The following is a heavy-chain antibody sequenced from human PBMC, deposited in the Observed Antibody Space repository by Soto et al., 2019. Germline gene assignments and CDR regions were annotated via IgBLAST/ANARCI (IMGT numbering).Heavy chain of an antibody. D-gene: IGHD6-13*01. CDR3: ARGAAAGTYYYYYMDV. CDR2: IDWDDDK. Sequence: SGPTLVNPTQTLTLTCTFSGFSLSTSGMCVSWIRQPPGKALEWLARIDWDDDKYYSTSLKTRLTISKDTSKNQVVLTMTNMDPVDTATYYCARGAAAGTYYYYYMDVWGKGTTVTVS. CDR1: GFSLSTSGMC. V-gene: IGHV2-70*11. J-gene: IGHJ6*03.